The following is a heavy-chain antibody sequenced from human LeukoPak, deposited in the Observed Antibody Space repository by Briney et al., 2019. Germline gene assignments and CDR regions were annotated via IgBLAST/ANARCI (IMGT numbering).Heavy chain of an antibody. Sequence: SVKVSCKASGGTFSSYAISWVRQTPGQGLEWMGGIIPIFGTANYAQKFQGRVTITTDESTSTAYMELSSLRSEDTAVYYCARDNYAGANWFDPWGQGTLVTVSS. CDR3: ARDNYAGANWFDP. J-gene: IGHJ5*02. CDR2: IIPIFGTA. V-gene: IGHV1-69*05. D-gene: IGHD1-7*01. CDR1: GGTFSSYA.